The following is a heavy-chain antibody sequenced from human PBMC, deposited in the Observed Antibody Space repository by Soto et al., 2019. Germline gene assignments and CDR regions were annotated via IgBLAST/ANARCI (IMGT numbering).Heavy chain of an antibody. CDR2: ISAYNGNT. D-gene: IGHD5-12*01. Sequence: ASVKVSCKASGYTFTSYGISWVRQAPGQGREGMGWISAYNGNTNYAQKLQGRVTMTTDTSTSTAYMELRSLRSGDTAVYYCAKNLGSTLADASYNYDIDVWGKGTAVTVSS. V-gene: IGHV1-18*01. CDR1: GYTFTSYG. CDR3: AKNLGSTLADASYNYDIDV. J-gene: IGHJ6*03.